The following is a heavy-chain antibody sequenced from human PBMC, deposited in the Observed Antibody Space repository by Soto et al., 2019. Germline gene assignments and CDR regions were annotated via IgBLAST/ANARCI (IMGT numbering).Heavy chain of an antibody. V-gene: IGHV3-74*01. CDR3: ARGARDRHGIDY. CDR2: LNEDGSQT. D-gene: IGHD3-16*01. J-gene: IGHJ4*02. CDR1: EFSCSAHW. Sequence: VHLAESGGGLVQPGGSLILSCTASEFSCSAHWMHWVRQVPGRGLMWVSRLNEDGSQTDHAESLEGRLAISRDNANKTPFPPMSSLRVDDLAIYFCARGARDRHGIDYRGQGILVTVSS.